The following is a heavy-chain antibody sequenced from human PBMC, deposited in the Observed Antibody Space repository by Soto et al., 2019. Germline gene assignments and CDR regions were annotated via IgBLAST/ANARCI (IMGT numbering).Heavy chain of an antibody. CDR3: ARETYYDFWSGPYYGMDV. CDR1: GFTFSSYA. CDR2: ISYDGSNK. Sequence: GGSLRLSCAASGFTFSSYAMHWVRQVPGKGLEWVAVISYDGSNKYYADSVKGRFTISRDNSKNTLYLQMNSLRAEDTAVYYCARETYYDFWSGPYYGMDVWGQGTTVTVSS. D-gene: IGHD3-3*01. V-gene: IGHV3-30-3*01. J-gene: IGHJ6*02.